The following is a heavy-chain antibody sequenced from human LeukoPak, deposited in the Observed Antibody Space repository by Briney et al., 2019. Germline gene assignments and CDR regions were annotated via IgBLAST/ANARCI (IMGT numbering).Heavy chain of an antibody. J-gene: IGHJ6*03. Sequence: PSETLSLTCTVSGGSISSYYWSWIRQPPGKGLEWIGYIYTSGSTNYNPSLKSRVTISVDTSKNQFSLKLSSVTAADTAVYYCARGLTTHYRGGYYYMDVWGKGTTVTVSS. CDR2: IYTSGST. D-gene: IGHD4-11*01. CDR3: ARGLTTHYRGGYYYMDV. V-gene: IGHV4-4*09. CDR1: GGSISSYY.